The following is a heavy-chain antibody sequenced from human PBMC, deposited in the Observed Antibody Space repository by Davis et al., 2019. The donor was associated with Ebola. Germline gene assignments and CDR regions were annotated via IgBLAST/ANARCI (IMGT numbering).Heavy chain of an antibody. CDR2: TRSRGQGYTT. J-gene: IGHJ4*02. D-gene: IGHD1-26*01. CDR3: VARIVGTNH. V-gene: IGHV3-72*01. Sequence: GESLKISCAASGFTIRTYGMNWIRQAPGKGLEWVGRTRSRGQGYTTEYAASVKGRFSIARDDSNNSLFLQMNSLKTEDTAVYYCVARIVGTNHWGQGTLVTVSS. CDR1: GFTIRTYG.